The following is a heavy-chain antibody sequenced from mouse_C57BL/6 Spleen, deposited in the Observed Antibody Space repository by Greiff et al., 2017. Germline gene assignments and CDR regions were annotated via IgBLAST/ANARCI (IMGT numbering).Heavy chain of an antibody. CDR1: GYAFSSYW. J-gene: IGHJ4*01. Sequence: QVQLQQSGAELVKPGASVKISCKASGYAFSSYWMNWVKQRPGKGLEWIGQIYPGDGDTNYNGKFKGKATLTADKSSSTAYMQLSSLTSEDSAVYFCARPYDYDGYYAMDYWGQGTSGTVSS. D-gene: IGHD2-4*01. CDR3: ARPYDYDGYYAMDY. CDR2: IYPGDGDT. V-gene: IGHV1-80*01.